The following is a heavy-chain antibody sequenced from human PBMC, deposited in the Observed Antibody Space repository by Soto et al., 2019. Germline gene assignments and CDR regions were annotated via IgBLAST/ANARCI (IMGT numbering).Heavy chain of an antibody. V-gene: IGHV4-34*01. CDR3: ARSTIAPRLFMYPFDS. CDR1: GGSLSGYY. J-gene: IGHJ4*02. D-gene: IGHD6-6*01. CDR2: IYYDGNT. Sequence: PSETLSLTCAVYGGSLSGYYWGWIRQPPGKGLECIGNIYYDGNTYYNPSLKSRVTISLDTSKNQFSLRLNSVTAADTAVYYCARSTIAPRLFMYPFDSWGQGTLVTV.